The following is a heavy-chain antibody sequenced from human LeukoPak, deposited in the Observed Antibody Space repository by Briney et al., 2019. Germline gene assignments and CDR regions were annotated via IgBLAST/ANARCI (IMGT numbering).Heavy chain of an antibody. J-gene: IGHJ4*02. CDR3: AKDKIGYFDSSAFFDY. V-gene: IGHV3-23*01. Sequence: QPGGSLRLSCAASGFTFSSYAMSWVRQAPGKGLEWVSGISGSGETTYYEDSVKGRFTISRDNSKNTLYLQMNSLRAEDTALYYCAKDKIGYFDSSAFFDYWGQGTLVTVSS. CDR1: GFTFSSYA. D-gene: IGHD3-22*01. CDR2: ISGSGETT.